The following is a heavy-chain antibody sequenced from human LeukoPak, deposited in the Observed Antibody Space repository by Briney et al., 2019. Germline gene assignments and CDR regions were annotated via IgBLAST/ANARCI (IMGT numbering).Heavy chain of an antibody. CDR3: AKDEATSGGGLAS. Sequence: GGSLRLSCAVSGFTVSDTHMSWVRQAPGEGPEWVSAMYTGGTTYYADSVTGRFTVSKDTSRNTLFLHMNSLRAEDTAVYYCAKDEATSGGGLASWGQGTLVIVSS. CDR2: MYTGGTT. CDR1: GFTVSDTH. D-gene: IGHD3-16*01. J-gene: IGHJ5*01. V-gene: IGHV3-53*01.